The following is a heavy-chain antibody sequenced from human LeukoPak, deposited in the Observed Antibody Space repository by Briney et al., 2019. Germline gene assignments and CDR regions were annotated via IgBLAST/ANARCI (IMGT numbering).Heavy chain of an antibody. CDR3: ATDRGVVVPAATQGVRDY. CDR1: GYTFTSYY. J-gene: IGHJ4*02. Sequence: ASVKVSCKASGYTFTSYYMHWVRQAPGQGLEWMGIINPSGGSTSYAQKFQGRVTMTRDTSTSTVYMELSSLRSEDTAVYYCATDRGVVVPAATQGVRDYWGQGTLVTVSS. CDR2: INPSGGST. V-gene: IGHV1-46*03. D-gene: IGHD2-2*01.